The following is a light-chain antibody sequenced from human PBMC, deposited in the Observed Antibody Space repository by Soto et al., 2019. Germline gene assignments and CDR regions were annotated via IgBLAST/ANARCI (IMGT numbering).Light chain of an antibody. V-gene: IGKV3-15*01. Sequence: ETVMTQSPATLSVSPGERATLSCRTSQSVRNNLAWYQQRPGQAPRLLIYGASTRATGVPARFSGSGSGTDFTLTINSLQSEDFAVYFCQQYNNWPPCTFGQGTKVDIK. CDR3: QQYNNWPPCT. J-gene: IGKJ1*01. CDR2: GAS. CDR1: QSVRNN.